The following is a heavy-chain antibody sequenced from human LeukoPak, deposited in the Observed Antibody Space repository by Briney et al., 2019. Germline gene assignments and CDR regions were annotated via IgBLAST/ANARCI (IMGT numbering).Heavy chain of an antibody. J-gene: IGHJ6*02. CDR2: INPNSGGT. D-gene: IGHD5-12*01. CDR1: GYTFTGYY. CDR3: ARHRRSIKDGMDV. Sequence: GASVKVSCKASGYTFTGYYMHWVRQAPGQGLEWMGWINPNSGGTNYAQKFQGRVTMTTDTSTSTAYMELRSLRSDDTAVYYCARHRRSIKDGMDVWGQGTTVTVSS. V-gene: IGHV1-2*02.